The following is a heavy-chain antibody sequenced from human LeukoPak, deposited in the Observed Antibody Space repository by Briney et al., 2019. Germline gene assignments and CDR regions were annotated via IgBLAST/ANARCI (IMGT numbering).Heavy chain of an antibody. CDR2: ISAYNGNT. CDR1: GYTFTSYD. CDR3: ARGGMITFGGGIDLFDY. D-gene: IGHD3-16*02. V-gene: IGHV1-18*01. J-gene: IGHJ4*02. Sequence: ASVKVSCKASGYTFTSYDISWVRQAPGQGLEWMGWISAYNGNTNYAQKLQGRVTMTTDTSTSTAYMELRSLRSDDTAVYYCARGGMITFGGGIDLFDYWGQGTLVTVSS.